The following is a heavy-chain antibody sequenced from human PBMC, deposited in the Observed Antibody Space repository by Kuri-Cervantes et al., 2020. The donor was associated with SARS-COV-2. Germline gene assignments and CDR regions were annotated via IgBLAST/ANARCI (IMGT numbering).Heavy chain of an antibody. Sequence: GSLRLSCAVYGGSFSGYYWTWFRQSPGKGLEWIGEVNHRGDTNYNPSLMGRVFISVDKSNSQFSLRLTSVTAADTAVYHCARAYGLLRYIFYMDVWGKGTPVTVSS. CDR2: VNHRGDT. CDR1: GGSFSGYY. J-gene: IGHJ6*04. V-gene: IGHV4-34*01. CDR3: ARAYGLLRYIFYMDV. D-gene: IGHD3-9*01.